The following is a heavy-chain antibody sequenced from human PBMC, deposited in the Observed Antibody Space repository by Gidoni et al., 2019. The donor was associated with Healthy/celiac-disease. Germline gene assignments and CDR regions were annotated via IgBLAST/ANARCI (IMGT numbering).Heavy chain of an antibody. CDR3: ARGLSSPPYYGMDV. CDR2: IGYDGSNK. D-gene: IGHD3-10*01. V-gene: IGHV3-33*01. CDR1: GFTFSSYG. J-gene: IGHJ6*02. Sequence: QVQLVESGGGVGQPGRSLRLSCAASGFTFSSYGMHWVRQAPGKGLEWVAVIGYDGSNKYYADSVKGRFTISRDNSKNTLYLQMNSLRAEDTAVYYCARGLSSPPYYGMDVWGQGTTVTVSS.